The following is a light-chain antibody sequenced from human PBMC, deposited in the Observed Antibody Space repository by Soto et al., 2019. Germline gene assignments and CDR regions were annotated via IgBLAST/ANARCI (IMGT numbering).Light chain of an antibody. V-gene: IGLV1-44*01. Sequence: QSVLTQPPSASGTPGQRVTISCSGSNFNIGSHTVNWYQQLPGTAPKLLMHNNNQRPSGVPDRFSGSKSGTSASLAISGLQSEDEADYSCSVWDDSLKGCVFGGGTKLTVL. J-gene: IGLJ3*02. CDR3: SVWDDSLKGCV. CDR1: NFNIGSHT. CDR2: NNN.